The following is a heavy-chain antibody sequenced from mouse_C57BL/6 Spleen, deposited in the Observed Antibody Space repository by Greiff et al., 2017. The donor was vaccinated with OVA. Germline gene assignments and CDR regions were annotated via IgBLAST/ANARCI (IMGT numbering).Heavy chain of an antibody. D-gene: IGHD2-4*01. CDR2: FYPGSGSI. J-gene: IGHJ2*01. V-gene: IGHV1-62-2*01. CDR3: ARHEGEDYGGIHFDY. Sequence: QVQLQQSGAELVKPGASVKLSCKASGYTFTEYTIHWVKQRSGQGLEWIGWFYPGSGSIKYNEKFKDKATLTAAKSSSTVYMGLSRVTSEDSAVYVCARHEGEDYGGIHFDYWGQGTTLTVSS. CDR1: GYTFTEYT.